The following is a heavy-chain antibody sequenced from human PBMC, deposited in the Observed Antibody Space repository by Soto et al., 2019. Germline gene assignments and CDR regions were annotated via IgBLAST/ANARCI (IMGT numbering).Heavy chain of an antibody. D-gene: IGHD6-19*01. CDR1: GFTFSSYA. J-gene: IGHJ6*02. V-gene: IGHV3-23*01. Sequence: EVQLLESGGGLVQPGGSLRLSCAASGFTFSSYAMSWVRQAPGKGLEWVSAISGSGGSTYYADSVKGRFTISRDNSKNTLYLQMNSLRAEDTAVYYCAKLPQRYSSGWPYGMDVWGQGTTVTVSS. CDR3: AKLPQRYSSGWPYGMDV. CDR2: ISGSGGST.